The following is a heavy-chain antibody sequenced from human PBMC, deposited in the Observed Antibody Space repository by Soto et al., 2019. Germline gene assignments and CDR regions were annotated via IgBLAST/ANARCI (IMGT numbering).Heavy chain of an antibody. CDR1: GGSMSSSNW. V-gene: IGHV4-4*02. J-gene: IGHJ4*02. Sequence: QVQLRESGPGLVKPSGTLSLTCIVSGGSMSSSNWWNWVRQPPGKGLEWIGETHHSGRINYNPSLKLRFTISVDESKMHFSLKLSSVSAAVPAVYYCARSEASALDYWGQGTLGTVSS. D-gene: IGHD3-10*01. CDR2: THHSGRI. CDR3: ARSEASALDY.